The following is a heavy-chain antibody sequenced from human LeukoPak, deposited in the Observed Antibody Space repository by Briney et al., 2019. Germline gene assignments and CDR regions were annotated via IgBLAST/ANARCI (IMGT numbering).Heavy chain of an antibody. CDR2: ISASGGST. CDR1: GFPFSSYA. V-gene: IGHV3-23*01. CDR3: ARDHISCSGGSCKPGPYYYYGMDV. D-gene: IGHD2-15*01. J-gene: IGHJ6*02. Sequence: GGSLRLSCAASGFPFSSYAMSWVRQAPGKGLEWVSSISASGGSTYYADSVKGRFTISRDNSKNTLYLQMNSLRAEDTAVYYCARDHISCSGGSCKPGPYYYYGMDVWGQGTTVTVSS.